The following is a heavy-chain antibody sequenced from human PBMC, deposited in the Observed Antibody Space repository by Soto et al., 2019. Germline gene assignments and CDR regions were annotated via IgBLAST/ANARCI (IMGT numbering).Heavy chain of an antibody. CDR2: VWYDGTNT. J-gene: IGHJ3*02. Sequence: QVKLVESGGGVVQPGRSLRLSCAASGFTFSSYGMHWVRQAPGKGLEWVAVVWYDGTNTYYADSVKGRFTISRDNSKNTLYLQMNSLRAEDTAVYYGARGPGGTAFDIWGQGTMVTVSS. CDR3: ARGPGGTAFDI. CDR1: GFTFSSYG. D-gene: IGHD3-16*01. V-gene: IGHV3-33*08.